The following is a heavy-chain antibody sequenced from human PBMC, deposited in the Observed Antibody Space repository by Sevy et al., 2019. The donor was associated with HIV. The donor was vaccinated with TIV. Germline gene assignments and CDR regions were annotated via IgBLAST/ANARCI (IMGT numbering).Heavy chain of an antibody. CDR1: GFTFSDYA. J-gene: IGHJ4*02. D-gene: IGHD6-19*01. V-gene: IGHV3-49*04. Sequence: GGSLRVSCTASGFTFSDYAMSWVRQAPGKGLEWVGFIKTKTYGGTTEYAASVKGRFIISRDDSKNIAYMKMKSLKTEDTDVYYCTSGLYGSGRFYFDYWGQGTLVTVSS. CDR2: IKTKTYGGTT. CDR3: TSGLYGSGRFYFDY.